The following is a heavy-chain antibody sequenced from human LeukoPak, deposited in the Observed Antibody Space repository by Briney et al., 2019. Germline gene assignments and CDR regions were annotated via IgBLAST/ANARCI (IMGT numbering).Heavy chain of an antibody. CDR1: GGSISSGGYS. CDR2: IYHSGST. J-gene: IGHJ6*02. CDR3: ARERDYYYGIDV. Sequence: PSETLSLTCAVSGGSISSGGYSWSWIRQPPGKGLEWIGYIYHSGSTYYNPSLKSRVTISVDRSKNQFSLKLSSVTAADTAVYYCARERDYYYGIDVWGQGTTVTVSS. V-gene: IGHV4-30-2*01.